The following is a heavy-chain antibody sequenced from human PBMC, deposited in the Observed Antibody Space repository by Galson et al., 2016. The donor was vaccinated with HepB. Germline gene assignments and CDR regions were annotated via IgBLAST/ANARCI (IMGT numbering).Heavy chain of an antibody. V-gene: IGHV3-33*01. D-gene: IGHD2-21*02. Sequence: SLRLSCAASGFTFSHFGMHWVRQAPGKGLEWVAVTWHDGSKKYYGDSVKGRFIISRDNSKNTLYLQMNSLRAVDTAVYYCVREEGDLSERGDFWGQGTLVTVSS. CDR1: GFTFSHFG. CDR2: TWHDGSKK. CDR3: VREEGDLSERGDF. J-gene: IGHJ4*02.